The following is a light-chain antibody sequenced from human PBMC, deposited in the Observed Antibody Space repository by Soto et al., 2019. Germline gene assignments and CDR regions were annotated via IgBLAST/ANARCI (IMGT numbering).Light chain of an antibody. CDR3: QQSDSTPFT. V-gene: IGKV1-39*01. CDR1: QSTGRY. Sequence: DIPMTQSPSSLSASVGDRVTITCRASQSTGRYLNWYQQKPGKAPKLLIHAASSLQSGVPSRFSGSGSGTDFTLTISSLQPEDFATYYCQQSDSTPFTFGQGTNLEIK. CDR2: AAS. J-gene: IGKJ2*01.